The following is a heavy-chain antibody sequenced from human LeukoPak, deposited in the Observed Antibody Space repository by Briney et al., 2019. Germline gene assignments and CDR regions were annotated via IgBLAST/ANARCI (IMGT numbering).Heavy chain of an antibody. V-gene: IGHV4-38-2*02. CDR2: IYHSGIT. CDR1: GYSISSGYY. Sequence: SETLSLTCTVSGYSISSGYYWGWIRQPPGKGLEWIGSIYHSGITYYNPSLKSRVTISVDTSKNQFSLKLSSVTAADTAVYYCARHCSSTSCYAGGEDYWGQGTLVTVSS. D-gene: IGHD2-2*01. J-gene: IGHJ4*02. CDR3: ARHCSSTSCYAGGEDY.